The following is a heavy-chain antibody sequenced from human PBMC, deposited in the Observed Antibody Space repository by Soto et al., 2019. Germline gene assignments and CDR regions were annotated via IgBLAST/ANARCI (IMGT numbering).Heavy chain of an antibody. V-gene: IGHV4-59*08. CDR2: VSYSGST. CDR3: ARQGYYDLLSGYYLFDD. CDR1: GGSTDSLY. J-gene: IGHJ4*02. Sequence: QVQLQESGPGLVKPSETLFVTCTVSGGSTDSLYWSWVRQPPGKGLEWIGYVSYSGSTTYNPSLKSRVIVSIDTSKNQFSLKLTSVTAADTAVYYCARQGYYDLLSGYYLFDDWGQGILVTVSS. D-gene: IGHD3-3*01.